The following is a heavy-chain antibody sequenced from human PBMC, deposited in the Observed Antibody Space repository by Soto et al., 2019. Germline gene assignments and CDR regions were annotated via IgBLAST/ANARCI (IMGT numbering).Heavy chain of an antibody. CDR3: AKPYGFYFYYMDV. Sequence: EVYLLESGGGFVQPGESLRLACAASTFPFSSYVMHWFRQAPGKGLEWVSAITGDGTTTYYADSVKGRFTISRDNSKNTIYLQIHSLRANDTAMYYCAKPYGFYFYYMDVWGNGTAVTVSS. CDR2: ITGDGTTT. D-gene: IGHD3-16*01. V-gene: IGHV3-23*01. CDR1: TFPFSSYV. J-gene: IGHJ6*03.